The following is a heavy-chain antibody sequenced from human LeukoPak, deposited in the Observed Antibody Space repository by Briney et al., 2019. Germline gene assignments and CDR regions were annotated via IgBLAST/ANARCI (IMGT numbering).Heavy chain of an antibody. V-gene: IGHV1-18*04. Sequence: ASVKVSCKASGYTFTGYYMHWVRQAPGQGLEWIGWISAYNGNTNYAQKLQGRVTMTTDTSTSTAYMELRNLRSDDTAVYYCARSRMASGDVFDYWGQGTLVTVSS. CDR1: GYTFTGYY. J-gene: IGHJ4*02. D-gene: IGHD5-24*01. CDR3: ARSRMASGDVFDY. CDR2: ISAYNGNT.